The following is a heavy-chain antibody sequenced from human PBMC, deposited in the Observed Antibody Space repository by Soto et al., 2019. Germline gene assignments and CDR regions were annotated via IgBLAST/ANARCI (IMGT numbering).Heavy chain of an antibody. Sequence: EVQLLESGGGLVQPGGSLRLSCAASGFTFSSYAMSWVRQAPGKGLEWVSAISGSGGSTYYADSVKGRFTISRDNSKNTLYLQMNILRAEDTAVYYCAKDSGARTYYYESSGYYETSVYWSQGTLVTVSS. J-gene: IGHJ4*02. CDR2: ISGSGGST. CDR3: AKDSGARTYYYESSGYYETSVY. V-gene: IGHV3-23*01. CDR1: GFTFSSYA. D-gene: IGHD3-22*01.